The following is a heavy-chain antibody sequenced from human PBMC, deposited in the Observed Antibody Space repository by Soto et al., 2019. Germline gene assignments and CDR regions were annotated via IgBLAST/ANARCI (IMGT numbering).Heavy chain of an antibody. Sequence: SETLSLTCTVSGGSIRRDYWSWIRQPPGKGLEWIGYIYYTGSTNYHPSLKSRVTISVDTSKNQFSLKLSSVTAADTAMYYCARLGPSSYPFDYWGQGTLVTVSS. V-gene: IGHV4-59*08. CDR1: GGSIRRDY. CDR2: IYYTGST. CDR3: ARLGPSSYPFDY. J-gene: IGHJ4*02. D-gene: IGHD3-16*02.